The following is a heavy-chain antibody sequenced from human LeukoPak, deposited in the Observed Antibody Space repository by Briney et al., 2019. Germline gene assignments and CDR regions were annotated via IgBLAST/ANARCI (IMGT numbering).Heavy chain of an antibody. CDR1: GFTFGDYA. V-gene: IGHV3-49*04. CDR2: IRSKAYGGTT. J-gene: IGHJ3*02. Sequence: GGSLRLSCTASGFTFGDYAMSWVRQAPGKGLEWVGFIRSKAYGGTTEYAASVKGRFTISRDDSKSIAYLQMNSLKTEDTAVYYCTLPKLYSSSWYRDDAFDIWGQGTMVTVSS. D-gene: IGHD6-13*01. CDR3: TLPKLYSSSWYRDDAFDI.